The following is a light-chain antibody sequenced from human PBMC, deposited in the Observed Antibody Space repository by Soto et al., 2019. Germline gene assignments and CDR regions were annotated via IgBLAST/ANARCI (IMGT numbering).Light chain of an antibody. CDR3: LLYYGGAHLV. CDR1: TGAVTSGNY. V-gene: IGLV7-43*01. Sequence: QTVVTQEPSRTVSPGGTVTLTCASSTGAVTSGNYPSWFQRKPGQAPRTLIYTTNDKHSWTPARFSGSLLGGRATLTLSGAQPEDEADYYCLLYYGGAHLVFGGGTQLTVL. J-gene: IGLJ3*02. CDR2: TTN.